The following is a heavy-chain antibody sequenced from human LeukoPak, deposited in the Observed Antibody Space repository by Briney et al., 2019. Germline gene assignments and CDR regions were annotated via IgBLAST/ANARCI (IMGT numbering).Heavy chain of an antibody. D-gene: IGHD6-13*01. CDR3: ARASRRSSWAD. CDR2: INHSGST. Sequence: PSETLSLTCAVYGGSFSGYYWSWIRQPPGKGLEWIGEINHSGSTNYNPSLKSRVTISVDTSKNQFSLKLSSVTAADTAVYYCARASRRSSWADWGQGTLVTVSS. CDR1: GGSFSGYY. J-gene: IGHJ4*02. V-gene: IGHV4-34*01.